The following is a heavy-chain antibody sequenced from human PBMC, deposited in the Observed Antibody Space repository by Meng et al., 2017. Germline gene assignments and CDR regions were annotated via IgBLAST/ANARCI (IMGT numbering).Heavy chain of an antibody. CDR3: ASGSRYYDILTGYLVGAFDI. V-gene: IGHV4-61*02. D-gene: IGHD3-9*01. Sequence: SETLSLTCTVSGGSISSASYYWSWIRQPAGKGLEWIGRIYTSGSTNYNPSLKSRVTISVDTSKNQFSLKLSSVTAADTAVYYCASGSRYYDILTGYLVGAFDIWGQGTMVTVSS. J-gene: IGHJ3*02. CDR2: IYTSGST. CDR1: GGSISSASYY.